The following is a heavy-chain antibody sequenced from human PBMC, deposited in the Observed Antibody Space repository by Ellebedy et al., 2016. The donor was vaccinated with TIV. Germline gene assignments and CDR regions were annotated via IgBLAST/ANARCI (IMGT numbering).Heavy chain of an antibody. CDR2: INNDGSST. J-gene: IGHJ4*02. D-gene: IGHD3-3*01. V-gene: IGHV3-74*01. Sequence: PGGSLRLSCAASRVTFRSYWMHWVRQAPGEGLVWVALINNDGSSTNYADSVKGRFTISRDNSESILYLQMNSLRVEDTAMYYCAGDLDVWGQGILVTVSS. CDR3: AGDLDV. CDR1: RVTFRSYW.